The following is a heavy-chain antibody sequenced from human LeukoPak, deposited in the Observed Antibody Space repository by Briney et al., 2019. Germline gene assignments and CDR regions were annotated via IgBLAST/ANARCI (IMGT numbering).Heavy chain of an antibody. J-gene: IGHJ2*01. V-gene: IGHV3-23*01. CDR2: ISGSGDST. CDR1: GFTFSSFG. Sequence: GGSLRLSCAASGFTFSSFGLSWVRQAPGRGLEWVSAISGSGDSTNYADSVKGRFTISRDNSKNTLSLQMNSLRAEDTAVYYCAKPGRAHGGYWYFDLWGRGTLVTVSS. CDR3: AKPGRAHGGYWYFDL. D-gene: IGHD4-23*01.